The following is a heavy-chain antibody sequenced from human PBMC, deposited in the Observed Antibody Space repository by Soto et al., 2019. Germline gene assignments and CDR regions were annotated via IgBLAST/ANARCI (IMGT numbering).Heavy chain of an antibody. CDR3: PRASPVVTDV. CDR2: IYYSGST. CDR1: GGSISSGDYY. Sequence: QVQLQESGPGLVKPSQTLSLTCTVSGGSISSGDYYWSWIRQPPGKGLEWIGYIYYSGSTYYNPSLKSRVTISADTSKTQSSLTLSPVTAADTAVYYCPRASPVVTDVWGQGTPVTAAS. D-gene: IGHD5-18*01. J-gene: IGHJ6*02. V-gene: IGHV4-30-4*01.